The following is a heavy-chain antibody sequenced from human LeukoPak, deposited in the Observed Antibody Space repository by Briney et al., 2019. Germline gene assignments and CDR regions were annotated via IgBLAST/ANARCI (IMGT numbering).Heavy chain of an antibody. CDR3: ARVPPVNRDTSAYRPLDY. Sequence: GGSLRLSCAASGFTFSNSWMNWVRQAPGKGLEWVANIKEDGTEEDYLDSVKGRFTISRDNAQNSLYLQMNSLRAEDTAVYYCARVPPVNRDTSAYRPLDYWGQGTLVTVSS. V-gene: IGHV3-7*01. J-gene: IGHJ4*02. CDR1: GFTFSNSW. CDR2: IKEDGTEE. D-gene: IGHD3-22*01.